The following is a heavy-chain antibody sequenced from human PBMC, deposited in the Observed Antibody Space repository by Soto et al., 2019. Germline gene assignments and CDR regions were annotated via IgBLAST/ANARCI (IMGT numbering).Heavy chain of an antibody. CDR3: AYSSTPFDY. CDR1: GFTFSSYA. V-gene: IGHV3-23*01. J-gene: IGHJ4*02. CDR2: ISGSGGST. Sequence: EVQLLESGGGLVQPGGSLRLSCAASGFTFSSYAMSWVRQAPGKGLEWVSAISGSGGSTYYANSVKGRFTISRDNSKNTLYLQMNRLRAEDTAVYYWAYSSTPFDYWGQGTLVTVSS. D-gene: IGHD6-13*01.